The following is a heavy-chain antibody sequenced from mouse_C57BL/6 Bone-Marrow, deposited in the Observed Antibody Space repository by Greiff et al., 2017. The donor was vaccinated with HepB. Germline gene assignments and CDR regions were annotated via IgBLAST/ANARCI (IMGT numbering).Heavy chain of an antibody. CDR3: ARYMDY. Sequence: EVKLMESGGGLVQPGGSLSLSCAASGFTFTDYYMSWVRQPPGKALEWLGFIRNKANGYTTEYSVSVKGRFTISRDNSQSILYLQMNAQRAEDSATYYCARYMDYWGQGTSVTGSS. J-gene: IGHJ4*01. CDR1: GFTFTDYY. V-gene: IGHV7-3*01. CDR2: IRNKANGYTT.